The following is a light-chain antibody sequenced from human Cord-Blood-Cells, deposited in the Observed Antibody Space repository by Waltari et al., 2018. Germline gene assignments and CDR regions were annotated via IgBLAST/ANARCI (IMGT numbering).Light chain of an antibody. CDR1: SSHVGGYNV. CDR2: DVS. J-gene: IGLJ1*01. V-gene: IGLV2-14*01. Sequence: HSALTQPAPVSGSPGPSITISCTGTSSHVGGYNVAFWYQQPPDKAPKLMIYDVSTRPSGVSNRFSGSKSGNTASLTISGVQAEDAADYYCSSYTSSSPYVFGTGTQVIVL. CDR3: SSYTSSSPYV.